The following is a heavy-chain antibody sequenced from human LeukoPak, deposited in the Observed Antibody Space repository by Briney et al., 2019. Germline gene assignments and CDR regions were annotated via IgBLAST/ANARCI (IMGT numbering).Heavy chain of an antibody. Sequence: SETLSLTCTVSGVSISSYYWTWIRQPPGKGLEWIGYIYHSGSTNHNPSLKSRVTISVDTSKNQFSLKLSSVTAADTAVYYCARDRYYYDSSGTRWFDSWGQGTLVTVSS. V-gene: IGHV4-59*01. D-gene: IGHD3-22*01. J-gene: IGHJ5*01. CDR1: GVSISSYY. CDR2: IYHSGST. CDR3: ARDRYYYDSSGTRWFDS.